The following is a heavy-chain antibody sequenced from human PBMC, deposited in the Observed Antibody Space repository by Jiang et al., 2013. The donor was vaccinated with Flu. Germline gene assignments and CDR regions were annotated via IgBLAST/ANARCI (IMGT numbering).Heavy chain of an antibody. CDR2: ISVTSAYI. J-gene: IGHJ6*02. Sequence: LLESGGGLVNPGGFRRLSCEAFGFSFSSYTMNWVRQAPGKGLEWVSSISVTSAYIYYADSAKGRFTISRDNAKNTLYLQMNRLRAEDTAVYFCAREKPSKTYVHFYGMDVWGQGTTVTVSS. CDR3: AREKPSKTYVHFYGMDV. D-gene: IGHD4-11*01. V-gene: IGHV3-21*01. CDR1: GFSFSSYT.